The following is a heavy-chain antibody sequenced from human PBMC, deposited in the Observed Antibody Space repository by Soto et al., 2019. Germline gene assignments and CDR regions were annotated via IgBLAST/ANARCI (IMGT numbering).Heavy chain of an antibody. CDR1: GFTFSSYG. CDR3: SYGRQASYFDY. J-gene: IGHJ4*02. D-gene: IGHD3-10*01. V-gene: IGHV3-30*03. Sequence: PGGSLRLSCAASGFTFSSYGMHWVRQAPGKGLEWVAVISYDGSNKYYADSVKGRFTISRDNSKNTLYLQMNSLRAEDTAVYYCSYGRQASYFDYWGQGTLVTVSS. CDR2: ISYDGSNK.